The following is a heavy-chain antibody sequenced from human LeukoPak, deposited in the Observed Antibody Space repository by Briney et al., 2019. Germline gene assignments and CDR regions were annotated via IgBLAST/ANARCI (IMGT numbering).Heavy chain of an antibody. CDR2: IWYDGSNK. J-gene: IGHJ6*02. Sequence: GGSLRLSCAASGFTFSSYGMHWVRQAPGKGLEWVAVIWYDGSNKYYADSVKGRFTISRDNSKNTLYLQMNSLRAEDTAVYYCSRERGGPLRTGMDVWGQGTTVTVSS. D-gene: IGHD2-15*01. V-gene: IGHV3-33*01. CDR1: GFTFSSYG. CDR3: SRERGGPLRTGMDV.